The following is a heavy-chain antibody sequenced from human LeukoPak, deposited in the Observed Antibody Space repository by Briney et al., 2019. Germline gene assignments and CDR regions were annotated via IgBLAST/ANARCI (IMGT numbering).Heavy chain of an antibody. CDR2: ISYDGSNK. D-gene: IGHD3-10*01. V-gene: IGHV3-30-3*01. Sequence: GRSLRLSCAASGFTFSSYAMHWVRQAPGKGLEWVAVISYDGSNKYYADSVKGRFTISRDNSKNTLYLQMNSLRAEDTAVYYCARDRLSRVMVRGVIRTFGPNYWGQGTLVTVSS. CDR3: ARDRLSRVMVRGVIRTFGPNY. CDR1: GFTFSSYA. J-gene: IGHJ4*02.